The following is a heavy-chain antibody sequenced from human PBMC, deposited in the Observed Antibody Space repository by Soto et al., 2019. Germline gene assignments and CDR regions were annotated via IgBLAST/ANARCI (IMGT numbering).Heavy chain of an antibody. J-gene: IGHJ4*02. CDR1: GGSFSGYY. CDR3: PRDKITGLMDY. Sequence: QVQLQQWGAGLLKPSETLSLTCAVYGGSFSGYYWTWIRQPPGRGLEWIGEINHSGSTNYNPSLQSRVTISVDTSQTQCSPKPTSVTSADTAVYYCPRDKITGLMDYWGQGTLVTVSS. CDR2: INHSGST. D-gene: IGHD1-20*01. V-gene: IGHV4-34*01.